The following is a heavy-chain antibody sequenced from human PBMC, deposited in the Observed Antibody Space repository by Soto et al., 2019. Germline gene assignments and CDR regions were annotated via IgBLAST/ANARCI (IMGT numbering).Heavy chain of an antibody. J-gene: IGHJ4*02. Sequence: QVQLVQSGPDVKKPGASVKVSCKASGSTFINYDISWVRQAPGQGLEWMGWISANSGNTKFAQKFQGRVTMTTDTSTSTAYMELRSLTSDDTAVYFCARDATSIAARPTDYWGQGTLVTVSS. V-gene: IGHV1-18*01. CDR1: GSTFINYD. CDR3: ARDATSIAARPTDY. CDR2: ISANSGNT. D-gene: IGHD6-6*01.